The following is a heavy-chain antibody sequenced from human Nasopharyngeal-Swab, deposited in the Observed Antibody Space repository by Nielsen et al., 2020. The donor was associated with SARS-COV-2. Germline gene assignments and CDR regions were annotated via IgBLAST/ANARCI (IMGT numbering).Heavy chain of an antibody. D-gene: IGHD1-26*01. CDR3: ASISESYLFDY. V-gene: IGHV4-4*02. J-gene: IGHJ4*02. CDR1: GGSIISSNC. Sequence: SETRSLTCAGPGGSIISSNCWSWVRQPPGKGLEWIGEIYHSGSTNYNPSLKSRVTISVDKSKNHFSLKLSYVTAADTAVYYCASISESYLFDYWGQGTLVTVSS. CDR2: IYHSGST.